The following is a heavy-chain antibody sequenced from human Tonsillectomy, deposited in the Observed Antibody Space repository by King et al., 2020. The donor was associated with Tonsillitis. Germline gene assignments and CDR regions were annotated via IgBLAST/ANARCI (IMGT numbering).Heavy chain of an antibody. D-gene: IGHD2-21*02. CDR1: GGSISSSSYY. J-gene: IGHJ4*02. V-gene: IGHV4-39*01. CDR3: ASHHEQELNGGDCPIDY. Sequence: QLQESGPGLVKPSETLSLTCTVSGGSISSSSYYWGWIRQPPGKGLEWIGSIYYSGSTYYNPSLKSRVTISVDTSKNQFSLKLSSVTAADTAVYYCASHHEQELNGGDCPIDYWGQGTLVTVSS. CDR2: IYYSGST.